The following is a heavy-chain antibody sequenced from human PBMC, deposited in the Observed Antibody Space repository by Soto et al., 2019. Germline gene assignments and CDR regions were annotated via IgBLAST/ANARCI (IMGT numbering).Heavy chain of an antibody. CDR1: GFIFDDYA. Sequence: EVQLVESGGGLVQPGRSLRLSWAASGFIFDDYAMHWVRQAPGKGLEWVSGISWNSGSIGYADSVKGRFTISGDNAKNSLYLQMNSLRAEDTALYYCVKDIRFGYKGEGGWFDPWGQGTLVTVSS. J-gene: IGHJ5*02. CDR3: VKDIRFGYKGEGGWFDP. V-gene: IGHV3-9*01. D-gene: IGHD3-10*01. CDR2: ISWNSGSI.